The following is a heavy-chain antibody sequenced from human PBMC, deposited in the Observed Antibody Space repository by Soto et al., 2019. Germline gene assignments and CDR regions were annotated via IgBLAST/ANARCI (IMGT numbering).Heavy chain of an antibody. V-gene: IGHV4-59*08. J-gene: IGHJ6*03. Sequence: SETLSLTCTVSGGSINDYYWNWIRQTPGKGLEWIGYIYYRGSTNYNPSLKSRVAISIDTSKTQFSLQLSSVTAADTAFYYCAGGGSIAVATRRFMDVWGRGTTVTVSS. CDR2: IYYRGST. D-gene: IGHD6-13*01. CDR3: AGGGSIAVATRRFMDV. CDR1: GGSINDYY.